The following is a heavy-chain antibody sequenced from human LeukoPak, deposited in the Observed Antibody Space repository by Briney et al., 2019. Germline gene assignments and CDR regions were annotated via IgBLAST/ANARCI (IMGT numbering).Heavy chain of an antibody. Sequence: SETLSLTCTVSGGSISSYYWSWIRQPAGKGLEWIGRIYTSGSTNYNPSPKSRVTMSVDTSKNQFSLKLSSVTAADTAVYYCARNVGSGYYYYYYMDVWGKGTTVTVSS. CDR3: ARNVGSGYYYYYYMDV. D-gene: IGHD1-26*01. CDR1: GGSISSYY. V-gene: IGHV4-4*07. J-gene: IGHJ6*03. CDR2: IYTSGST.